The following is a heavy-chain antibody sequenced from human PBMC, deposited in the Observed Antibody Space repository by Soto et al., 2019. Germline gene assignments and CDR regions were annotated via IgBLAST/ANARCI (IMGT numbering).Heavy chain of an antibody. CDR2: IYTSGIT. Sequence: TLSLTCTVSGGSFSSYYWSWIRQPAGKGLEWIGRIYTSGITNYNPSLKSRVTMSVDTSSKQFSLNMTSVTAADTAVYFCARELAEAARSLDFWGLGTLVTV. CDR1: GGSFSSYY. D-gene: IGHD6-6*01. J-gene: IGHJ4*02. V-gene: IGHV4-4*07. CDR3: ARELAEAARSLDF.